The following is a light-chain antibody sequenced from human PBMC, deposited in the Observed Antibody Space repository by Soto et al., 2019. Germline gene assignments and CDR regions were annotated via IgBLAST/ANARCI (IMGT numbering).Light chain of an antibody. CDR3: QQYNSYSMYT. J-gene: IGKJ2*01. V-gene: IGKV1-5*01. CDR2: DAS. CDR1: QSISSW. Sequence: DIQMTQSPSTLSAPVGDRVTITCRASQSISSWLAWYQQKPGKAPKLLIYDASSLESGVPSRFSGSGSGTEFTLTISSLQPDDFAHSYCQQYNSYSMYTFGQGTKLEIK.